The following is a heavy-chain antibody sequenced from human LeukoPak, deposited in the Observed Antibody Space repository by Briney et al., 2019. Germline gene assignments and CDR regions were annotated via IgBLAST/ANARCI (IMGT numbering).Heavy chain of an antibody. J-gene: IGHJ4*02. V-gene: IGHV4-59*01. CDR1: GGSITSYY. Sequence: SETLSLTCSVSGGSITSYYWSWIRQPPGKGLEYIGHSYYTGSTNYNPSLKSRVTISVDTSRNRFSLRLSSVTAADTAVYYCARETLDWFIDNWGQGTLVTVSS. CDR3: ARETLDWFIDN. D-gene: IGHD3-9*01. CDR2: SYYTGST.